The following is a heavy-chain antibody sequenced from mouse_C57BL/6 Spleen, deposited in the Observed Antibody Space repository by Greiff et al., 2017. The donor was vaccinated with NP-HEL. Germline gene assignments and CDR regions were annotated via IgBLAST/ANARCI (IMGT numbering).Heavy chain of an antibody. J-gene: IGHJ4*01. CDR2: ISYDGSN. D-gene: IGHD2-3*01. CDR3: ARRDGYYYAMDY. V-gene: IGHV3-6*01. CDR1: GYSITSGYY. Sequence: DVQLVESGPGLVKPSQSLSLTCSVTGYSITSGYYWNWIRQFPGNKLEWMGYISYDGSNNYNPSLKNRISITRDTSKNQFFLKLNSVTTEDTATYYCARRDGYYYAMDYWGQGTSVTVSS.